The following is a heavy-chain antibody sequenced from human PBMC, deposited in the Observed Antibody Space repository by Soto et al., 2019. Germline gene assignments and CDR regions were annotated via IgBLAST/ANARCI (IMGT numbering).Heavy chain of an antibody. D-gene: IGHD2-2*01. CDR3: AKDFKPGYCSRTSCPNWVDP. Sequence: PGGSLRLSCAASGFTFSSYGMHWVRQAPGKGLEWVAVISYDGSNKYYADSVKGRFTISRDNSKNTLYLQMNSLRAEDTAVYYCAKDFKPGYCSRTSCPNWVDPWGQGTLVTVSS. CDR2: ISYDGSNK. V-gene: IGHV3-30*18. J-gene: IGHJ5*02. CDR1: GFTFSSYG.